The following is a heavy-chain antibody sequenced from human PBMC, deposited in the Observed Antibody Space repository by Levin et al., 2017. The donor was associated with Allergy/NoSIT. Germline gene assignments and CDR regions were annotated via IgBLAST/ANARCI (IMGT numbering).Heavy chain of an antibody. D-gene: IGHD4-23*01. CDR2: IGYSGRT. J-gene: IGHJ3*02. CDR1: GGPISSSNYY. V-gene: IGHV4-39*07. CDR3: ARVEKHDGNSVFAAFDI. Sequence: SETLSLTCTVSGGPISSSNYYWAWIRQSPGKGLEWIGSIGYSGRTYYNPSLKSRVTISLDTSRNQFSLKLTSVTAADTAVFYCARVEKHDGNSVFAAFDIWGRGTMVTVSS.